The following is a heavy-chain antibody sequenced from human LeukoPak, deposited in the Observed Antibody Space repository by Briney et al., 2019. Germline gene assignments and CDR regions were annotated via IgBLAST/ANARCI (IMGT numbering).Heavy chain of an antibody. J-gene: IGHJ6*03. CDR2: LYYSGST. CDR1: NGSISSSSYC. Sequence: SETLSLTCIVSNGSISSSSYCWGWIRQPPGKGLEWIGSLYYSGSTYYNPSLKTRVTISVDTSKSQFSLKPDSVTAADTAVYYCVRLPDYYYYFLDVWGRGTSVSVSS. CDR3: VRLPDYYYYFLDV. D-gene: IGHD1-14*01. V-gene: IGHV4-39*01.